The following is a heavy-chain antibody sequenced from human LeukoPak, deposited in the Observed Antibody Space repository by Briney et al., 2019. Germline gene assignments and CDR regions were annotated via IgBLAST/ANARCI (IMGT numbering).Heavy chain of an antibody. D-gene: IGHD5-18*01. CDR2: IDPSDSET. Sequence: GESLKISCKASGYSFTSYWIGWVRQMPGKGLEGMGIIDPSDSETRYTPSFQGQVTISVDKSLTNADLQWNSLKASDTAMYYCARQTAMGRSGDYWGQGTLVTVSS. J-gene: IGHJ4*02. CDR1: GYSFTSYW. CDR3: ARQTAMGRSGDY. V-gene: IGHV5-51*01.